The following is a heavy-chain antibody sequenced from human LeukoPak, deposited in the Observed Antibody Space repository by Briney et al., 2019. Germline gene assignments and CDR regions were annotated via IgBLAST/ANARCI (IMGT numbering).Heavy chain of an antibody. CDR2: IDHSGST. J-gene: IGHJ4*02. V-gene: IGHV4-38-2*02. Sequence: SETLSLTCTVSGYSISSGYYWGWIRQPPGKGLEWTGSIDHSGSTYYNPSLKSRVTISVDTSKNQFSLKLSSVTAADTAVYYCARGWPKYYYGSGSLLDYWGQGTLVTVSS. CDR3: ARGWPKYYYGSGSLLDY. D-gene: IGHD3-10*01. CDR1: GYSISSGYY.